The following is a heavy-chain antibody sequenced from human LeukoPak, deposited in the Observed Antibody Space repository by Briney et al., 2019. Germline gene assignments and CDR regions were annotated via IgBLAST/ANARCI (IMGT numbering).Heavy chain of an antibody. J-gene: IGHJ6*03. V-gene: IGHV1-46*01. CDR1: GYTFTSYY. CDR3: ARAGLAATAAYYYYYMDV. CDR2: INPSGGST. Sequence: GASVKVSCKASGYTFTSYYMHWVRQAPGQGLEWMGIINPSGGSTSYAQKFQGRVTMTRDMSTSTVYMELSSLRSEDTAVYYCARAGLAATAAYYYYYMDVWGKGTTVTVSS. D-gene: IGHD6-19*01.